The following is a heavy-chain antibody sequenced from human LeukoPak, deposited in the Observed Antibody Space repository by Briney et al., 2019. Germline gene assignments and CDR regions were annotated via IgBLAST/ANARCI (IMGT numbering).Heavy chain of an antibody. J-gene: IGHJ4*02. CDR3: GREASMDY. V-gene: IGHV1-2*02. CDR2: INPNSGGT. Sequence: ASVKVSCKASGYTFTGYYMHWVRQAPGQGLEWMGCINPNSGGTNYAQDFQGRVTMTRDTSISTAYMELSGLRSDDTAAYYCGREASMDYWGQGTLVTVSS. CDR1: GYTFTGYY.